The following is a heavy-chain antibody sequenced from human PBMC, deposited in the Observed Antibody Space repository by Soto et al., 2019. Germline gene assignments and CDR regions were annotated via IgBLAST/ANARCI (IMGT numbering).Heavy chain of an antibody. V-gene: IGHV4-34*01. Sequence: QVQLQQWGAGLLKPSETLSLTCAVYCGSFRGYYWSWIRQPPGKGLEWIGEINHSGSTNYNPSLRSRLTMSVDTSKNPVSLKLSSVSAADTAVYYGARTSKFDCWGQGSLVTVSS. CDR1: CGSFRGYY. CDR2: INHSGST. J-gene: IGHJ4*02. CDR3: ARTSKFDC. D-gene: IGHD6-6*01.